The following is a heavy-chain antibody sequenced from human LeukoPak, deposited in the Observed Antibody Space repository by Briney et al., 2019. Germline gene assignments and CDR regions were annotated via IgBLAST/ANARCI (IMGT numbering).Heavy chain of an antibody. V-gene: IGHV4-4*07. Sequence: SETLSLTCTVSGGSINSYYWSWIRQPPGKGLEWIGRIYTSGKTDYNPYTPSLKSRVTVSLDTSKNQLSLFLTSVTAADTAMYYCARSFSGSYYFEYWGQGTLVTVSS. J-gene: IGHJ4*02. CDR2: IYTSGKT. CDR1: GGSINSYY. D-gene: IGHD1-26*01. CDR3: ARSFSGSYYFEY.